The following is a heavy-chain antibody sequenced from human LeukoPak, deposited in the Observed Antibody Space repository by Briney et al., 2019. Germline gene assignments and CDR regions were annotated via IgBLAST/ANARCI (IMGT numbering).Heavy chain of an antibody. Sequence: GESLKISCKGSGYTFTYYYIDWVRQIPGKGLEWMGIIYPDDSATRYSPSFQGQVTISADKSISTAYLQWSSLMASDTAMYYCARHAECTNGVCAMDVWGKGTTVTVSS. CDR2: IYPDDSAT. D-gene: IGHD2-8*01. V-gene: IGHV5-51*01. CDR3: ARHAECTNGVCAMDV. CDR1: GYTFTYYY. J-gene: IGHJ6*03.